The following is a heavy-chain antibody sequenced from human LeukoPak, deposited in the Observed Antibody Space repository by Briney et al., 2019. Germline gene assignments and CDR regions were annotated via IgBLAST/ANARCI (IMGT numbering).Heavy chain of an antibody. V-gene: IGHV3-21*01. J-gene: IGHJ6*03. Sequence: GGSLRLSCAASGFTFSSYSMNWVRQAPGKGLEWVSSISSSSSYIYYADSVKGRFTISRDNAKNSLYLQMNSLRAEDTAVYYCARTPDYGDYVEYCYYYMDVWGKGTTVTVSS. D-gene: IGHD4-17*01. CDR2: ISSSSSYI. CDR3: ARTPDYGDYVEYCYYYMDV. CDR1: GFTFSSYS.